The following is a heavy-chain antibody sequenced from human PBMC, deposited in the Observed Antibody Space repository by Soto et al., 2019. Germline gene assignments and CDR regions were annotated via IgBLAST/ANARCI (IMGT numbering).Heavy chain of an antibody. D-gene: IGHD1-26*01. Sequence: QVQLQQWGAGLLKPSETLSLTCAVYGGSFSGYYWSWIRQPPGKGLEWIGEINHSGSTNYNPSLNSRVTKSVDTSKHQFSLKLSSVTAADTAVYYCARGGGSLGNAFDIWGQGTMVTVSS. CDR2: INHSGST. V-gene: IGHV4-34*01. CDR3: ARGGGSLGNAFDI. J-gene: IGHJ3*02. CDR1: GGSFSGYY.